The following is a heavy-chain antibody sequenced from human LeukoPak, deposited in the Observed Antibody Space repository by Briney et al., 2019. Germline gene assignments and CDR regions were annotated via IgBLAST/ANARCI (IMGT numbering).Heavy chain of an antibody. D-gene: IGHD3-22*01. CDR1: GGSLSGYY. Sequence: PSETLSLTCAVYGGSLSGYYWSWIRQPPGKALEWIGEINHSGSTNYNPSLKSRVTMSVDTSKNHFSLKLSSVTAADTAVYCCARREDYDSSGSSSYFHHWGQGTLVTVSS. J-gene: IGHJ1*01. V-gene: IGHV4-34*01. CDR3: ARREDYDSSGSSSYFHH. CDR2: INHSGST.